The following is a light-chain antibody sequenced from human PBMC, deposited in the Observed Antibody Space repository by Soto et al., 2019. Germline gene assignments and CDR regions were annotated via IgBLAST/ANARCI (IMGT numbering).Light chain of an antibody. J-gene: IGKJ5*01. V-gene: IGKV3-11*01. CDR1: QSVSNY. Sequence: EIVMAQSGATLSVSQGDRASLSCWASQSVSNYLAWYQQKPGQAPRLLIYAASDRATGIPARFSGSGSGTDFTLTISSLEPEDFGIFYCLQRADWPKITSGQGARLAI. CDR2: AAS. CDR3: LQRADWPKIT.